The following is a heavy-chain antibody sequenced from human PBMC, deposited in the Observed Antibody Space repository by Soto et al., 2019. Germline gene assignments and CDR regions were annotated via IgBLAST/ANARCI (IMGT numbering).Heavy chain of an antibody. CDR3: ARTPQPGIAVAGIDY. Sequence: GCSLIRSCSSTRFSFHSSGMYWVRQAPGKGLEWVAVIWYDGSNKYYADSVKGRFTISRDNSKNTLYLQMNSLRAEDTAVYYCARTPQPGIAVAGIDYWGQGT. CDR2: IWYDGSNK. CDR1: RFSFHSSG. D-gene: IGHD6-19*01. J-gene: IGHJ4*02. V-gene: IGHV3-33*01.